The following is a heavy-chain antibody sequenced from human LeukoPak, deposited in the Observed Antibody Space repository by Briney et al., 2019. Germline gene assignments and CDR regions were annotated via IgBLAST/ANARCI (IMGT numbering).Heavy chain of an antibody. CDR3: ATLAYCGGDCYP. CDR2: ISAHNGNT. Sequence: ASVKVSCKASGYTFTSYGIFWVRQAPGQGLEWMGWISAHNGNTKYAQKFQGRVTMTTDTSTSTAYMELSSLRSEDTAVYYCATLAYCGGDCYPWGQGTLVTVSS. D-gene: IGHD2-21*02. V-gene: IGHV1-18*01. J-gene: IGHJ5*02. CDR1: GYTFTSYG.